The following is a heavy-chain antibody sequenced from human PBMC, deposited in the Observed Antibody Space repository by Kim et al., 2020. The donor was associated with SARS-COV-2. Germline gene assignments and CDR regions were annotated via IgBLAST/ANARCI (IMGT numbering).Heavy chain of an antibody. J-gene: IGHJ4*02. D-gene: IGHD1-26*01. CDR3: ARVVSVVGATEGQFDY. V-gene: IGHV1-69*13. Sequence: SVKVSCKASGGTFSSYAISWVRQAPGQGLEWMGGIIPIFGTANYAQKFQGRVTITADESTSTAYMELSSLRSEDTAVYYCARVVSVVGATEGQFDYWGQGTLVTVSS. CDR2: IIPIFGTA. CDR1: GGTFSSYA.